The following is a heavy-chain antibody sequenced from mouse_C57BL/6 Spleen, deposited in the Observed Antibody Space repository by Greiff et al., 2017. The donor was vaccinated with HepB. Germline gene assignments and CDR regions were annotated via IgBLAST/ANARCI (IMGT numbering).Heavy chain of an antibody. CDR3: ARDGGGFGNEDYFDY. J-gene: IGHJ2*01. Sequence: DVQLVESGGGLVKPGGSLKLSCAASGFTFSSYAMSWVRQTPEKRLEWVATISDGGSYTYYPDNVKGRFTISRDNAKNNLYLQMSHLKSEDTAMYYCARDGGGFGNEDYFDYWGQGTTLTVSS. CDR1: GFTFSSYA. CDR2: ISDGGSYT. D-gene: IGHD2-1*01. V-gene: IGHV5-4*01.